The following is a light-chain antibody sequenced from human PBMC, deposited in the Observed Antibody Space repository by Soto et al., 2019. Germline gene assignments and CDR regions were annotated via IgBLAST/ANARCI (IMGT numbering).Light chain of an antibody. Sequence: DIQMTQSPSSLSASVGDRVTITCQASQDITSSLNWYQQKPGKAPNLLIYDASNLETGVPSRFSGSGSGTDFTFTISSLQPEDIATYYCQQYDNFPTLFTFGPGTKVDIK. J-gene: IGKJ3*01. CDR3: QQYDNFPTLFT. CDR1: QDITSS. V-gene: IGKV1-33*01. CDR2: DAS.